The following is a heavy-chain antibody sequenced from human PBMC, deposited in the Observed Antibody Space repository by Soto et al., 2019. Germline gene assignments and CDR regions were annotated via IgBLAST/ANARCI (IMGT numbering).Heavy chain of an antibody. D-gene: IGHD3-16*01. J-gene: IGHJ4*02. CDR1: GGSVSSGSYY. Sequence: QVQLQESGPGLVKPSETLSLTCTVSGGSVSSGSYYWSWIRQPPGKGLEWIGYIYYSGSTNYNPSLKSRVPISVDPSKNQFPPKLSSGTAADTAVYYCAGGGGVGSFDYWGQGTLVTVSS. CDR3: AGGGGVGSFDY. V-gene: IGHV4-61*01. CDR2: IYYSGST.